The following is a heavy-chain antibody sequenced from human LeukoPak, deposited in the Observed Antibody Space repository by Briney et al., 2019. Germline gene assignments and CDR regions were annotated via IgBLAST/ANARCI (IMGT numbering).Heavy chain of an antibody. CDR2: IYYSGST. CDR1: GGSISSGGYY. J-gene: IGHJ3*02. V-gene: IGHV4-31*03. CDR3: ARDGHGDAFDI. Sequence: SETLSLTCTVSGGSISSGGYYWSWIRQHPGKGLEWIGYIYYSGSTYYNPSLKSRVTISADTSKNQFSLKLSSVTAADTAVYYCARDGHGDAFDIWGQGTMVTVSS.